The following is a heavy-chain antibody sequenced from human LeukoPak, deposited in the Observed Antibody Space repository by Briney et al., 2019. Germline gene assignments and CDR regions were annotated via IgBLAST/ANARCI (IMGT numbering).Heavy chain of an antibody. CDR1: GYTFTSYY. D-gene: IGHD1-26*01. CDR2: INPSGGST. CDR3: ARRELAGSTAYFDY. V-gene: IGHV1-46*01. J-gene: IGHJ4*02. Sequence: ASVKVSCKASGYTFTSYYIHWVRQAPGQGLEWMGVINPSGGSTNYAQDFQGRVTMTRDTSTSTVYMELSSLRSEDTAVYYCARRELAGSTAYFDYWGQGTLVTVSS.